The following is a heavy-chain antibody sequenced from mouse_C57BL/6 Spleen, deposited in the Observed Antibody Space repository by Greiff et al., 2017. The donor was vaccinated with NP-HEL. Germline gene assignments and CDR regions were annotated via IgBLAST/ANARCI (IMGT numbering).Heavy chain of an antibody. J-gene: IGHJ3*01. V-gene: IGHV1-61*01. CDR3: ATSDSSGYSSWFAY. D-gene: IGHD3-2*02. CDR1: GYTFTSYW. CDR2: IYPSDSET. Sequence: QVQLQQPGAELVRPGSSVKLSCKASGYTFTSYWMDWVKQRPGQGLEWIGNIYPSDSETHYNQKFKDKATLTVDKSSSTAYMQLSSLTSEDSAVYYGATSDSSGYSSWFAYWGQGTLVTVSA.